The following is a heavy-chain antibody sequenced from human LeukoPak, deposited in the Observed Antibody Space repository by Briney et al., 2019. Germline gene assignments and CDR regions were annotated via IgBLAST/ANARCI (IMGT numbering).Heavy chain of an antibody. CDR2: IYYNGET. D-gene: IGHD3-16*01. V-gene: IGHV4-59*08. J-gene: IGHJ5*02. CDR3: ARGHYGFDP. CDR1: GGSFSGYY. Sequence: SETLSLTCAVYGGSFSGYYWSWLRQPPGKGLEWIAYIYYNGETDYNPSLNSRVTISVDTSNNQVSLKLSSVTAADTAVYYCARGHYGFDPWGQGTLVTVSS.